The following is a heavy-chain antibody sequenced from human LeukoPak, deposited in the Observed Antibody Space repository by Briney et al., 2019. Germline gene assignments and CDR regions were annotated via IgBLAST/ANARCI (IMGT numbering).Heavy chain of an antibody. J-gene: IGHJ4*02. CDR3: ARSPLVAATEEPPSNFDY. Sequence: GGSLRLSCAPSGFTFSSYSMSWVREAPGKALEWVSSISSSSSYIYYADSVKGRFTISRDNAKDSLYLQMNSLRAEDTAVYYCARSPLVAATEEPPSNFDYWGQGTLVTVSS. CDR2: ISSSSSYI. CDR1: GFTFSSYS. D-gene: IGHD2-15*01. V-gene: IGHV3-21*01.